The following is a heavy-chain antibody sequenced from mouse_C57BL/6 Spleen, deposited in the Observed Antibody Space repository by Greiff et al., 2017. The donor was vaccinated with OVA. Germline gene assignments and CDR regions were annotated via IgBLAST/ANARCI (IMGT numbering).Heavy chain of an antibody. CDR3: AREREDYAMDY. CDR1: GYTFTSYW. V-gene: IGHV1-72*01. CDR2: IDPNSGGT. Sequence: QVQLQQPGAELVKPGASVKLSCKASGYTFTSYWLHWVQQRPGRGLEWIGWIDPNSGGTKYNEKFKSKATLTVAKPSSTAYMQLSSQTSEDSAGDYCAREREDYAMDYWGKGTSVTVSS. J-gene: IGHJ4*01.